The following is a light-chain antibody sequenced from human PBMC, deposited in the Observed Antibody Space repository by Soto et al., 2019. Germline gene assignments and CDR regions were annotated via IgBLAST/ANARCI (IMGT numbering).Light chain of an antibody. V-gene: IGKV3-15*01. J-gene: IGKJ1*01. CDR3: QLYNNWPPWT. CDR2: GAS. Sequence: EIVMTQSPATLSVSPGERATLSCRASQSVSSNLAWYQQKPGQAPRLLIYGASTRPTGIPARFSGSGSGTEFTLTISSLQSEVFAVYYCQLYNNWPPWTFGQGTKVEIK. CDR1: QSVSSN.